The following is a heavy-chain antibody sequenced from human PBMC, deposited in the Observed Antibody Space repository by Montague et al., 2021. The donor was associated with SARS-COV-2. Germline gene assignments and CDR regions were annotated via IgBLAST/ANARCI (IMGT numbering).Heavy chain of an antibody. CDR3: ARGFDY. D-gene: IGHD3-10*01. Sequence: SETLSLTCTVSGGSISSYYWSWIRQPPGKGLEWIGYIIYSGSTNYNPSLQSRVTISVDTYKNQFSLKLSSVTAADTAVDYCARGFDYWGQGTLVTVSS. V-gene: IGHV4-59*01. CDR1: GGSISSYY. J-gene: IGHJ4*02. CDR2: IIYSGST.